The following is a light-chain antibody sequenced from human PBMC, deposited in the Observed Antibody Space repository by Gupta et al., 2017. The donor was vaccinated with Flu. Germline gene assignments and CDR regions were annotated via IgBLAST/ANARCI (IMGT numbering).Light chain of an antibody. V-gene: IGLV1-40*01. CDR2: VNT. CDR3: QSYDSSLSGYV. CDR1: SSNIGAPYD. J-gene: IGLJ1*01. Sequence: QSVLTQPPSVSGAPGQRVTIPCTGSSSNIGAPYDVHWYQQLPGTAPKLLIYVNTNRPSGIPDRFSGSKSGTSASLAITGLQADDEADYYCQSYDSSLSGYVFGSGTKVTVL.